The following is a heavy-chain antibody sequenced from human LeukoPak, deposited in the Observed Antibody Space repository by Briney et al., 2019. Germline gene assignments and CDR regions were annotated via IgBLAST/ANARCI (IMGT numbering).Heavy chain of an antibody. D-gene: IGHD3-22*01. CDR2: INPNSGGT. CDR3: AREPRDYYDSSGYYNWFDP. V-gene: IGHV1-2*02. Sequence: ASVKVSCKASGYTFTGYYMHWVRQAPGQGLEWMGWINPNSGGTNYAQKFQGRVTMTRDTSISTAYMELSRLRSDDTAVYYCAREPRDYYDSSGYYNWFDPWGKGTLVTVSS. J-gene: IGHJ5*02. CDR1: GYTFTGYY.